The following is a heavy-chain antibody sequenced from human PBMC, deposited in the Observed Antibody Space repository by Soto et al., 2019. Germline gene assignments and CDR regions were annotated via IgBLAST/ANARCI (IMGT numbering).Heavy chain of an antibody. CDR3: ARESSGSYLDYYYYGMDV. D-gene: IGHD1-26*01. CDR1: GFTFSSYA. Sequence: GGSLRLSCAASGFTFSSYAMHWVRQAPGKGLEWVAVISYDGSNKYYADSVKGRFTISRDNSKNTLYLRMNSLRAEDTAVYYCARESSGSYLDYYYYGMDVWGQGTTVTVSS. V-gene: IGHV3-30*04. J-gene: IGHJ6*02. CDR2: ISYDGSNK.